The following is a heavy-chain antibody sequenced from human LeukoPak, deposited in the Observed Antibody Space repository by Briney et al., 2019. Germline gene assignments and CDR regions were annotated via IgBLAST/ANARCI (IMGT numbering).Heavy chain of an antibody. J-gene: IGHJ4*02. CDR1: GFTFSNFG. CDR3: ARDGGDGYNFDY. Sequence: PGGSLRLSCAASGFTFSNFGMHWVRQAAGKGLEWVTRISYDGSSEYYADSVKGRLTISRDNSKNTLYLQMNSLRGEDTAVYYCARDGGDGYNFDYWGQGTLVTVSS. V-gene: IGHV3-30*03. D-gene: IGHD5-24*01. CDR2: ISYDGSSE.